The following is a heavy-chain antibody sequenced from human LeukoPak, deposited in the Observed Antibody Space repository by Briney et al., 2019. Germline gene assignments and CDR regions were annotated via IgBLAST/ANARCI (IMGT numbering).Heavy chain of an antibody. CDR3: ARVQEWNCSSTSCSIYYYYYYMDV. CDR1: GGSISSSNW. CDR2: IYHSGST. D-gene: IGHD2-2*01. J-gene: IGHJ6*03. V-gene: IGHV4-4*02. Sequence: TSGTLSLTCAVSGGSISSSNWWSWVRQPPGKGLEWIGEIYHSGSTNYNPSLKSRVTISVDKSKNQFSLKLSSVTAADTAVYYCARVQEWNCSSTSCSIYYYYYYMDVWGKGTTVTVSS.